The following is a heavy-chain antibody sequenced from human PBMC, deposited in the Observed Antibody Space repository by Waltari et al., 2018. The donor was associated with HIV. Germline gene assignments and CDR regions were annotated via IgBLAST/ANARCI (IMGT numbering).Heavy chain of an antibody. CDR1: GYSFTSYA. Sequence: VQLVQSGAEVKKPGASVTVSCKASGYSFTSYAINWVRQATGQGLEWMGWMTPSSGNTGSAQKFQGRVTMSRNTSVSTVYMELSTLTSDDTAIYFCARGGSTHTHFAYWGQGTLVTVSS. CDR2: MTPSSGNT. CDR3: ARGGSTHTHFAY. J-gene: IGHJ4*02. D-gene: IGHD1-26*01. V-gene: IGHV1-8*01.